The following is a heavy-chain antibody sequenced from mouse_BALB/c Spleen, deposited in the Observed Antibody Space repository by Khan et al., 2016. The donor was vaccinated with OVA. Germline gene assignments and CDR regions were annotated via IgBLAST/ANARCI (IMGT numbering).Heavy chain of an antibody. J-gene: IGHJ3*01. V-gene: IGHV5-17*02. CDR1: GFTFSTFG. Sequence: EVELVESGGGLVQPGGSRKLSCAASGFTFSTFGMHWVRQAPEKGLEWVAYIGSDSSTFYYADTVKGRFTISRDNPKNTLLLQMTSLRSEDTAMYSCASSRFWSWFASWGQGTLVTVSA. CDR3: ASSRFWSWFAS. CDR2: IGSDSSTF.